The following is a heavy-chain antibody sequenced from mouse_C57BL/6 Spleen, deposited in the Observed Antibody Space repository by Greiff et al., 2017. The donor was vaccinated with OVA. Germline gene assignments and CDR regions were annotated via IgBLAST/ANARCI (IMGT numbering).Heavy chain of an antibody. CDR1: GYTFTSYW. J-gene: IGHJ3*01. CDR3: ARAYDGRFAY. V-gene: IGHV1-61*01. D-gene: IGHD2-3*01. Sequence: QVQLQQPGAELVRPGSSVKLSCKASGYTFTSYWMDWVKQRPGQGLEWIGNIYPSDSETHYNQKFKDKATLTVDKSSSTAYMQLSSLTSEDSAVYYCARAYDGRFAYWGQGTLVTVSA. CDR2: IYPSDSET.